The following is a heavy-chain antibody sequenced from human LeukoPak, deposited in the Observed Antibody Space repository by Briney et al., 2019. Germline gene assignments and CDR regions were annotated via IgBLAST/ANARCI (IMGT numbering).Heavy chain of an antibody. CDR3: ARGGLYCSTTSRHLYYMDV. V-gene: IGHV1-18*01. CDR2: ISAYNGNA. Sequence: GASVKVSCKASGCTFSSYGISWVRQAPGQGLEWMGWISAYNGNANYAQKFQGRLTMTTDTSTSTAYMELRSLRSDDTAVYYCARGGLYCSTTSRHLYYMDVWGKGTTVTVSS. CDR1: GCTFSSYG. D-gene: IGHD2-2*01. J-gene: IGHJ6*03.